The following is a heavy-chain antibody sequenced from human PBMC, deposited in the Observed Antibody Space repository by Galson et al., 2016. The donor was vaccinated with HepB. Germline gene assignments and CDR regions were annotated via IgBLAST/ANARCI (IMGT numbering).Heavy chain of an antibody. V-gene: IGHV3-23*01. Sequence: SLRLSCAASGFTYSNCAMTWVRQSPGKGLEWVSTISRGGDMTFYADSVKGRFSISRDNSKSTLYLQMNSLRAEDTAVYSCARHCQIGLWYFDLWGRGTLVTVSS. CDR3: ARHCQIGLWYFDL. CDR1: GFTYSNCA. D-gene: IGHD2-21*01. J-gene: IGHJ2*01. CDR2: ISRGGDMT.